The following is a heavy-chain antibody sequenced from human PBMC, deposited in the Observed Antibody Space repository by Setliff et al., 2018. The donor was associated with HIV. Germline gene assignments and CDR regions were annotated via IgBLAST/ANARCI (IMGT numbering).Heavy chain of an antibody. CDR3: ARVPYRSAWFSGGHDAFDV. Sequence: ASVKVSCKASGYTFTGYYMHWVRQAPGQGLEWMGWISGYNGNTKYVQKLQGRVTMTTDTSTTTVYMELRSLRSDDTAVYYCARVPYRSAWFSGGHDAFDVWGQGTMVTVSS. V-gene: IGHV1-18*04. CDR2: ISGYNGNT. D-gene: IGHD6-19*01. J-gene: IGHJ3*01. CDR1: GYTFTGYY.